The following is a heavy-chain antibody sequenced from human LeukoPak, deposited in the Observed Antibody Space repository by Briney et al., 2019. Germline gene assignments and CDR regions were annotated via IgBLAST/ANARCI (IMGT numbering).Heavy chain of an antibody. J-gene: IGHJ3*02. Sequence: GGSLRLSCAASGFTFSSYWMSWVRQAPGKGLEWVANIKQDGSEKYYVDSVKGRFTISRDNAKNSLYLQMNSLRAEDTAVYYCARWGIFGVVIIQGAFDIWGQGTMVTVSS. CDR3: ARWGIFGVVIIQGAFDI. D-gene: IGHD3-3*01. CDR2: IKQDGSEK. V-gene: IGHV3-7*01. CDR1: GFTFSSYW.